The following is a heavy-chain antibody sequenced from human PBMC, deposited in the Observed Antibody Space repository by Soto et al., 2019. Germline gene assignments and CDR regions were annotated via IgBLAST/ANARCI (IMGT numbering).Heavy chain of an antibody. V-gene: IGHV6-1*01. CDR1: GDSVSSNSAA. J-gene: IGHJ5*02. D-gene: IGHD3-3*01. Sequence: PSQTLSLTCAISGDSVSSNSAAWNWIRQSPSRGLEWLGRTYYRSKWYNDYAVSVKSRITINPDTSKNQFSLQLNSVTPEDTAVYYCARGELNTIFGVVIIVDNWFDPWGQGTLVTVSS. CDR2: TYYRSKWYN. CDR3: ARGELNTIFGVVIIVDNWFDP.